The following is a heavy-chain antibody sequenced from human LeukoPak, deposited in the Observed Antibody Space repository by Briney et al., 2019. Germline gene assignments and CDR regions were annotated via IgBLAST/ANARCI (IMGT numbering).Heavy chain of an antibody. CDR3: ARMSLIAARPHYYYYMDV. CDR2: MNPNSGNT. D-gene: IGHD6-6*01. CDR1: GYTFTSYD. Sequence: ASVKVSCKASGYTFTSYDINWVRQATGQGLEWMGWMNPNSGNTGYAQKFQGRVTMTRNTSISTAYMELSSLRSEDTAVYYCARMSLIAARPHYYYYMDVWGKGTTVTVSS. J-gene: IGHJ6*03. V-gene: IGHV1-8*01.